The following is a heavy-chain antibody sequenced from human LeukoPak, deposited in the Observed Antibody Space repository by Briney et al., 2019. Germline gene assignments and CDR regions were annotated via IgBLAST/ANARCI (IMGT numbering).Heavy chain of an antibody. CDR1: GFTSSSYG. CDR3: AKDDYYDSSGQFDY. J-gene: IGHJ4*02. D-gene: IGHD3-22*01. V-gene: IGHV3-30*18. Sequence: GRSLRLSCAASGFTSSSYGMHWVRQAPGKGLEWVAVISYDGSNKYYADSVKGRFTISRDNSKNTLYLQMNSLRAEDTAVYYCAKDDYYDSSGQFDYWGQGTLATVSS. CDR2: ISYDGSNK.